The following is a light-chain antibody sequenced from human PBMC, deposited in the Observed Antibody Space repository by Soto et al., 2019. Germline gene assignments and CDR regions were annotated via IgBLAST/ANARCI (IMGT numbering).Light chain of an antibody. CDR1: QSVSSSF. V-gene: IGKV3-20*01. CDR2: GTS. CDR3: QQYGSSPLT. Sequence: EIVLTHSPGTLSLSPGERATLSCTASQSVSSSFLAWYQQKPGQAPRLLIYGTSSRATGIPDRFSGSGSGTDFTLTISRLEPEDVAVYYWQQYGSSPLTFGGGTKVEIK. J-gene: IGKJ4*01.